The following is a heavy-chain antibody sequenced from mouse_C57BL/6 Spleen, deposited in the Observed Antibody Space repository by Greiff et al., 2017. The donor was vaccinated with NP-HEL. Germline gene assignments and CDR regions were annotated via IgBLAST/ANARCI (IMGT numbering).Heavy chain of an antibody. V-gene: IGHV1-82*01. J-gene: IGHJ2*01. CDR3: ARWNPLDYCVYFDY. Sequence: QVQLKESGPELVKPGASVKISCKASGYAFSSSWMNWVKQRPGKGLEWIGRIYPGDGDTNYNGKFKGKATLTADKSSSTAYMQLSSLTSEDSAVYFCARWNPLDYCVYFDYWGQGTTLTVSS. D-gene: IGHD1-1*01. CDR1: GYAFSSSW. CDR2: IYPGDGDT.